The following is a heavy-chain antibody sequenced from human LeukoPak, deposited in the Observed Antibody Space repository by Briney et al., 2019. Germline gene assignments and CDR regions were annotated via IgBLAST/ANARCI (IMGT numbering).Heavy chain of an antibody. Sequence: PSETLSLTCTVSGGSISSSSYYWGWIRQPPGKGLEWIGSIYYSGSTYYNPSLKSRVTISVDTSKNQFSLKLSSVTAADTAVYYCARGPHIAVTSTGRFWNYWGQGTLVTVSS. CDR2: IYYSGST. CDR3: ARGPHIAVTSTGRFWNY. V-gene: IGHV4-39*01. J-gene: IGHJ4*02. D-gene: IGHD6-13*01. CDR1: GGSISSSSYY.